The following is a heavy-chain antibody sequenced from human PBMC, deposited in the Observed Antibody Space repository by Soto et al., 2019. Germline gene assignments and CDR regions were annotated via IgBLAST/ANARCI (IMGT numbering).Heavy chain of an antibody. V-gene: IGHV1-24*01. CDR1: GYTLTELS. CDR3: ATGRRVITGPRLGMDV. Sequence: ASVKVSCKVSGYTLTELSMHWVRQAPGKGLEWMGGFDPEDGETTYAQKFQGRVTMTEDTSTDTAYMELSSLRSEDTAVYYCATGRRVITGPRLGMDVWGQGTTVTVSS. CDR2: FDPEDGET. J-gene: IGHJ6*02. D-gene: IGHD1-20*01.